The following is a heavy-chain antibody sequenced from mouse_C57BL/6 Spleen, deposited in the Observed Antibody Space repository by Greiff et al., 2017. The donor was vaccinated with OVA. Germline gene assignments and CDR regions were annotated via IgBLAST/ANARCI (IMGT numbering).Heavy chain of an antibody. CDR3: ARGMTPYWYFDV. D-gene: IGHD2-13*01. Sequence: EVKLMESGPELVKPGASVKISCKASGYSFTDYNMNWVKQSNGKSLEWIGVINPNYGTTSYNQKFKGKATLTVDQSSSTAYMQLNSLTSEDSAVYYCARGMTPYWYFDVWGTGTTVTVSS. CDR1: GYSFTDYN. V-gene: IGHV1-39*01. CDR2: INPNYGTT. J-gene: IGHJ1*03.